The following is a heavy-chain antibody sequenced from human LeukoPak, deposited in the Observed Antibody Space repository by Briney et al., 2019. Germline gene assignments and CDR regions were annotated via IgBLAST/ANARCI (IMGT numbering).Heavy chain of an antibody. D-gene: IGHD5-24*01. J-gene: IGHJ4*02. Sequence: PGGSLRLSCAVSGFAFSNHWMAWVRQAPGKGLEWVPSFGTRSSSIYYADSVKGRFTISRDNARNSLYLQMNSLKAEDTAVYYCARERDEGFDYWGQGTLVTVSS. CDR1: GFAFSNHW. CDR2: FGTRSSSI. V-gene: IGHV3-21*01. CDR3: ARERDEGFDY.